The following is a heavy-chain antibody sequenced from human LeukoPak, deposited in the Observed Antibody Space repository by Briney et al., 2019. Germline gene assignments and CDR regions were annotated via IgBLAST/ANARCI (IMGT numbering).Heavy chain of an antibody. D-gene: IGHD4-23*01. Sequence: GGSLRLSCAASGFTFSSYGMHWVRQAPGKGLEWVAFIRYDGSNKYYADSVKGRFTISRDNSKNTLYLQMNSLRAEDTAVYYCAKIIGGNGITPRSNDAFDIWGQGTMVTVSS. CDR3: AKIIGGNGITPRSNDAFDI. CDR1: GFTFSSYG. V-gene: IGHV3-30*02. J-gene: IGHJ3*02. CDR2: IRYDGSNK.